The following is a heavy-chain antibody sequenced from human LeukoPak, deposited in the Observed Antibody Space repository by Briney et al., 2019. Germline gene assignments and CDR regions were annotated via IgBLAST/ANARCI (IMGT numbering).Heavy chain of an antibody. J-gene: IGHJ4*02. CDR2: FDPAHGER. CDR1: GYTLTESF. V-gene: IGHV1-24*01. Sequence: GASVKVSCKVSGYTLTESFLHWVRQTPGKGLEWMGGFDPAHGERIYAQKFQGRVTMTEDASTDTAYMNLSSLRSEDTAVYYCSSSQHELGETRGQVTLVTVSS. CDR3: SSSQHELGET. D-gene: IGHD3-10*01.